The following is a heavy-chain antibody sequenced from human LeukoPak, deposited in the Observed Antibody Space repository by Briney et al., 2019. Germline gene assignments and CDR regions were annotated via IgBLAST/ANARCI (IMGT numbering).Heavy chain of an antibody. CDR2: IRTSAEGANYA. CDR3: ASDQRYAFDY. CDR1: GFSFTDYP. V-gene: IGHV3-48*02. J-gene: IGHJ4*02. D-gene: IGHD3-9*01. Sequence: GGSLRLSCATSGFSFTDYPMNWVRQAPGKGLEWVSNIRTSAEGANYAYYADSVKGRVTISRDDAKNTLCLHMNSLRDDDTAVYYCASDQRYAFDYWGQGILVTVSS.